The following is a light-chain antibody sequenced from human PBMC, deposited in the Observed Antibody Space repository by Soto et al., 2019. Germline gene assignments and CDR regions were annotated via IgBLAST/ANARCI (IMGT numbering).Light chain of an antibody. V-gene: IGKV1-5*03. J-gene: IGKJ1*01. CDR2: KAS. CDR1: QNINSW. Sequence: IEMTQSPSSLAASLGDRVTITCRASQNINSWLAWYQQKPGKAPNLLIYKASSLENGVPSRFSGSGSGTEFTLTISSLQPDDFATYYCQQYKSYWTFGQGTKVDIK. CDR3: QQYKSYWT.